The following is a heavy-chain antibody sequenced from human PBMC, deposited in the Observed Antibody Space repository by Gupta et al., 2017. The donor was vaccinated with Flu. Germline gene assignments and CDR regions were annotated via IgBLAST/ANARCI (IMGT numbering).Heavy chain of an antibody. CDR1: A. CDR3: TKPPICSNDVCDNCCEA. D-gene: IGHD2-8*01. V-gene: IGHV3-23*01. CDR2: ISASGRTT. Sequence: ASSWCRQAPGKGLEWVSIISASGRTTHYADSVKGRFNISRDNSKNTLYLQMNSLRAEDTAVYYGTKPPICSNDVCDNCCEAGGQGTRVTVSS. J-gene: IGHJ4*02.